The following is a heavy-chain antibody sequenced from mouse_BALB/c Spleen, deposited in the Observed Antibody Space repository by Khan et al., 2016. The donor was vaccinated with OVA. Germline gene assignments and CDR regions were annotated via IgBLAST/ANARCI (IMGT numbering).Heavy chain of an antibody. J-gene: IGHJ2*01. V-gene: IGHV2-2*02. CDR3: AKNMNGDFDY. D-gene: IGHD1-1*02. CDR1: GFSLTNYG. CDR2: IWSGGIT. Sequence: QVQLKESGPGLVQPSQSLSITCTVSGFSLTNYGVHWVRQSPGKGLEWLGVIWSGGITDSNETFISRLSLSKDISKSTVFFKMNSLQTNDTAIYYCAKNMNGDFDYWGQGTTITVPS.